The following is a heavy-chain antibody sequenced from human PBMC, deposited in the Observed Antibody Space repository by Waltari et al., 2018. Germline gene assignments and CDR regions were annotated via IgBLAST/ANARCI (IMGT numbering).Heavy chain of an antibody. D-gene: IGHD1-1*01. CDR2: IYTSGST. J-gene: IGHJ6*02. V-gene: IGHV4-61*02. CDR3: ARAPNWNLGYGMDV. Sequence: QVQLQESGPGLVKPSQTLSLTCPVSGGSITRGTYYWHWIPQPAGKGLEGIGRIYTSGSTNYNPSLKSRVTISVDTSKNQFSLKLSSVTAADTAVYYCARAPNWNLGYGMDVWGQGTTVTVSS. CDR1: GGSITRGTYY.